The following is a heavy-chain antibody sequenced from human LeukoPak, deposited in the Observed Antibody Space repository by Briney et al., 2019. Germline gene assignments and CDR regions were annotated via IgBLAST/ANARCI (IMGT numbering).Heavy chain of an antibody. J-gene: IGHJ4*02. CDR1: GFTVSSTY. Sequence: GGSLRLSCVASGFTVSSTYMSWGRHAPGKGLEWVSLIYSGGSTYYADSLKGRFTISRDNSKNTLYLQMNSLRAEDTAVYYCARGSHYDTSGYYYVGFDYWGQGTLVTVSS. CDR2: IYSGGST. D-gene: IGHD3-22*01. V-gene: IGHV3-66*02. CDR3: ARGSHYDTSGYYYVGFDY.